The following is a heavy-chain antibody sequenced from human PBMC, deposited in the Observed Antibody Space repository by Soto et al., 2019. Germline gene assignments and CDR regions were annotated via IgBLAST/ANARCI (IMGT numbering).Heavy chain of an antibody. CDR1: GGSVSSGSYY. D-gene: IGHD2-15*01. CDR2: IYYSGST. J-gene: IGHJ4*02. V-gene: IGHV4-61*01. CDR3: ARRYCSGGSCQFDY. Sequence: LSLTCTVSGGSVSSGSYYWSWIRQPPGKGLEWIGYIYYSGSTNYNPSLKSRVTISVDTSKNQFSLKLSSVTAADTAVYYCARRYCSGGSCQFDYWGQGTLVTVSS.